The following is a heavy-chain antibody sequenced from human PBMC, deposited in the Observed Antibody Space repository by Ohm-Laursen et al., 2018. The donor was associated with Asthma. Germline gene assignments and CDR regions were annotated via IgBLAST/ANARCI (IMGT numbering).Heavy chain of an antibody. D-gene: IGHD2-15*01. Sequence: SLRLSCTASGFPFSAYSMNWVRQAPGKGLEWVSSISSSGSYIYYADLVKGRFTISRDNAKNSLYLQMNSLRVDDTAVYYCARYEVEASTSRLDHWDQGTLVTVSS. CDR2: ISSSGSYI. CDR1: GFPFSAYS. V-gene: IGHV3-21*01. J-gene: IGHJ4*02. CDR3: ARYEVEASTSRLDH.